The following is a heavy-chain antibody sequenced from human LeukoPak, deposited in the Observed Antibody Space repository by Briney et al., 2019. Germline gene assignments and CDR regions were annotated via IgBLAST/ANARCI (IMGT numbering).Heavy chain of an antibody. CDR2: ISRNSDNR. J-gene: IGHJ4*02. V-gene: IGHV3-9*01. CDR3: AKVDSDSWYLGFDY. D-gene: IGHD3-22*01. CDR1: GFTFDNYA. Sequence: GGSLRLSCATSGFTFDNYAMHWVRQAPGKGLEWVSGISRNSDNRAYADSVKGRFTISRDNAKSSLSLQMNSLRAEDTAVYYCAKVDSDSWYLGFDYWGQGTLVTVSS.